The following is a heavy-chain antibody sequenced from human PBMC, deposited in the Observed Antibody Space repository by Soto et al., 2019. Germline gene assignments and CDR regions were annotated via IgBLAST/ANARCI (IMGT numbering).Heavy chain of an antibody. CDR1: GGTLNKHA. V-gene: IGHV1-69*17. J-gene: IGHJ3*01. CDR3: ARGGTSGWLKGAYDV. CDR2: IIPMFGIP. D-gene: IGHD6-13*01. Sequence: QVQLVQSGAEVKKPGSSVKVSCKASGGTLNKHAITWVRRAPGQGLEWLGGIIPMFGIPNYPQKFQGRVTITADYSTNTSHMELHSLTSDDTAVYYCARGGTSGWLKGAYDVWGQGTMVTVSS.